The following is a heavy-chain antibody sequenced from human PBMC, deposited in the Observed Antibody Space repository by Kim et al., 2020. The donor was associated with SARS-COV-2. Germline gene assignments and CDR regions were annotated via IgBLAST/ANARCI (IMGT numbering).Heavy chain of an antibody. CDR3: ARGSGAIQYYGSGRRLRWFDP. CDR2: INHSGST. J-gene: IGHJ5*02. Sequence: SETLSLTCAVYGGSFSGYYWSWIRQPPGKGLEWIGEINHSGSTNYNPSLKSRVTISVDTSKNQFSLKLSSVTAADTAVYYCARGSGAIQYYGSGRRLRWFDPWGQGTLVTVSS. CDR1: GGSFSGYY. D-gene: IGHD3-10*01. V-gene: IGHV4-34*01.